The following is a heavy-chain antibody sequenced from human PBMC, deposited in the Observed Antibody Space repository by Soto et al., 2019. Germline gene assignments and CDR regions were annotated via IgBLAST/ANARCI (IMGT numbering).Heavy chain of an antibody. V-gene: IGHV4-39*07. CDR3: AIQNYDILTGLGRGMDV. J-gene: IGHJ6*02. Sequence: LEILSLTCTVSGGSIISSSYYWGWIRQPPGKGLEWIGSIYYSGSTYYNPSLKSRVTISVDTSKNQFSLKLSSVTAADTAVYYCAIQNYDILTGLGRGMDVWGQGTTVTVSS. D-gene: IGHD3-9*01. CDR2: IYYSGST. CDR1: GGSIISSSYY.